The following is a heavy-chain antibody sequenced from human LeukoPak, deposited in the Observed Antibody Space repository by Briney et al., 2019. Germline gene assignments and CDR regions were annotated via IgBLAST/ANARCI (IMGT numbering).Heavy chain of an antibody. CDR1: GYSISSGYY. Sequence: SETLSLTCAVSGYSISSGYYWGWIRQPPGKGLEWIGEINHSGSTNYNPSLKSRVTISVDTSKNQFSLKLSSVTAADTAAYYCARYSYGLDYWGQGTLVTVSS. CDR2: INHSGST. J-gene: IGHJ4*02. D-gene: IGHD5-18*01. V-gene: IGHV4-38-2*01. CDR3: ARYSYGLDY.